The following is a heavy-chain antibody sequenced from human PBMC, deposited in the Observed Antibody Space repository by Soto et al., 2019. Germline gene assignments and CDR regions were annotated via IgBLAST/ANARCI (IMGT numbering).Heavy chain of an antibody. CDR2: IDPSNSYI. D-gene: IGHD1-1*01. CDR3: ARRLSGPKEEYNAYYFYGLDV. J-gene: IGHJ6*02. Sequence: GESLKIPCQGSGYSFTTHWITWVRQTPGKGLEWMGRIDPSNSYINYSPSFQGHVTISVDRSISTAYLQWSGLEASDNAIYYCARRLSGPKEEYNAYYFYGLDVWGQGTKVTVSS. V-gene: IGHV5-10-1*01. CDR1: GYSFTTHW.